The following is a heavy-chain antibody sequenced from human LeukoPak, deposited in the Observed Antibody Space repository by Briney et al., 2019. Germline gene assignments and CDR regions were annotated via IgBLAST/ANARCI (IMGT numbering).Heavy chain of an antibody. CDR1: GDTFTGYY. CDR2: INPNSGGT. D-gene: IGHD3-3*01. V-gene: IGHV1-2*06. Sequence: ASVKVSCKTSGDTFTGYYMHWVRQAPGQGLEWMGRINPNSGGTNYAQKFQGRVTMTRDTSINTVYMELRSLRSDDTAVYYCARGRITLFGVVMGNAFDIWGQGTMVIVSS. CDR3: ARGRITLFGVVMGNAFDI. J-gene: IGHJ3*02.